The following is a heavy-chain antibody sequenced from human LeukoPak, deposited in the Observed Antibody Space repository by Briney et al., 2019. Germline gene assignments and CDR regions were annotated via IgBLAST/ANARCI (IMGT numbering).Heavy chain of an antibody. CDR3: AKEIVHSSGDY. V-gene: IGHV3-53*01. Sequence: GGSLRLSCTASGFTVSSNYMSWVRQAPGKGLEWVSVIYSGGNTYYADSVKGRFTISRDNSKNTPYLQMNSLRAEDTAVYYCAKEIVHSSGDYWGQGTLVTVSS. CDR2: IYSGGNT. D-gene: IGHD6-19*01. CDR1: GFTVSSNY. J-gene: IGHJ4*02.